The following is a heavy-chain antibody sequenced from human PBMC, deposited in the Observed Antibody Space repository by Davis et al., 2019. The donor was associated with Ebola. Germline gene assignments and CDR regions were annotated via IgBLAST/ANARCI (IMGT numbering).Heavy chain of an antibody. CDR2: ISSSGSTI. CDR1: GFTFSDYY. CDR3: ASGGSVVVVAATDY. D-gene: IGHD2-15*01. V-gene: IGHV3-11*04. Sequence: PGGPLRLSCAASGFTFSDYYMSWIRQAPGKGLAWVSYISSSGSTIYYADSVKGRFTISRDNAKNSLYLQMNSLRAEDTAVYYCASGGSVVVVAATDYWGQGTLVTVSS. J-gene: IGHJ4*02.